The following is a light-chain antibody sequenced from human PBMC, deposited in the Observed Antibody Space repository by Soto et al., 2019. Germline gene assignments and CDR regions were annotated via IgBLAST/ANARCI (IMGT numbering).Light chain of an antibody. Sequence: IQMTQSPSTLSASVGDTVTITCRASQTISVSLAWYRQKPGKAPNLLIYDASTLQEGVPSRFSGSGSGKESTLTVTRLRPDDFATYFCQQYDKYSTCGDGTKVDVK. J-gene: IGKJ1*01. CDR1: QTISVS. CDR3: QQYDKYST. V-gene: IGKV1-5*01. CDR2: DAS.